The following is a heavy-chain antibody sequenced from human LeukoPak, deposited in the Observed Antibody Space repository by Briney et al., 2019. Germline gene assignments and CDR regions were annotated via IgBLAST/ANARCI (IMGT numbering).Heavy chain of an antibody. CDR1: GYTFTGYY. V-gene: IGHV1-2*02. D-gene: IGHD1-7*01. J-gene: IGHJ4*02. CDR2: INPNSGNT. Sequence: ASVKVSCKASGYTFTGYYMHWVRQAPGRGLEWMGWINPNSGNTGYAQKFQGRVTMTRDTSISTAYMELSSLRSDDTAVYYCARRNFDYFDSWGQGTLVTVSS. CDR3: ARRNFDYFDS.